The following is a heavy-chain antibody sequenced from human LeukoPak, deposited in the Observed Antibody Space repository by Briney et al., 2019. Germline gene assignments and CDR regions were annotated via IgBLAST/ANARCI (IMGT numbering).Heavy chain of an antibody. Sequence: GGSLRVSCAASGFTFSSYSMNWVRQAPGKGLEWVSSISSSSSYIYYADSVKGRFTISRDNAKNSLYLQMNSLRAEDTAVYYCARDGWLGDAFDIWGQGTMVTVSS. J-gene: IGHJ3*02. CDR2: ISSSSSYI. V-gene: IGHV3-21*01. CDR1: GFTFSSYS. CDR3: ARDGWLGDAFDI. D-gene: IGHD5-12*01.